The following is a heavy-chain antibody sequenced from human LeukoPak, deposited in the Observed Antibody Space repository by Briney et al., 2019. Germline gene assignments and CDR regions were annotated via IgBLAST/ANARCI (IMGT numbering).Heavy chain of an antibody. CDR1: GGSFSGYY. Sequence: PSETLSLTCAVYGGSFSGYYWSWIRQPPGKGLEWIGEINHSGSTNYNPSLKSRVTISVDTSKNQFSLKLSSVTAADTAVYYCARVRGYSYGHFDYWGQGTLVTVSS. J-gene: IGHJ4*02. CDR3: ARVRGYSYGHFDY. CDR2: INHSGST. D-gene: IGHD5-18*01. V-gene: IGHV4-34*01.